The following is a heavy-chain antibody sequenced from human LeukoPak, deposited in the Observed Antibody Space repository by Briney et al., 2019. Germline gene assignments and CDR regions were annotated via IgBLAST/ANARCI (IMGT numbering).Heavy chain of an antibody. CDR1: GFTFSSYS. D-gene: IGHD3-22*01. Sequence: PGGSLRLSCAASGFTFSSYSMNWVRQAPGKGLEWVSYISSSSSTIYYADSVKGRFTISRDNAKNSLYLQMNSLRAEDTAVYYCARGGYYYDSSGYHDYWGQGTLVTVSS. CDR2: ISSSSSTI. V-gene: IGHV3-48*01. J-gene: IGHJ4*02. CDR3: ARGGYYYDSSGYHDY.